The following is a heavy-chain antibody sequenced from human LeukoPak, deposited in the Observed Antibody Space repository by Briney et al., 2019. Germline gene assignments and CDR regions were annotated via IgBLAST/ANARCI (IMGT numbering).Heavy chain of an antibody. D-gene: IGHD6-13*01. CDR3: ARDHSSWYLQGAFDI. V-gene: IGHV1-18*01. CDR2: ISTYNGNT. Sequence: GASVKVSCKASGYTFTSYGISWVRQAPGQGLEWMGWISTYNGNTNYAQKPQGRVTVTTETSTSTAYMELRSLRSDDTAVYYCARDHSSWYLQGAFDIWGQGTMVTVSS. CDR1: GYTFTSYG. J-gene: IGHJ3*02.